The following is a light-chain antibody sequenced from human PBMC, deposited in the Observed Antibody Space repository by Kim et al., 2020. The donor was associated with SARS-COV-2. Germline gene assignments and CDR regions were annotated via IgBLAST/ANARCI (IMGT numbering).Light chain of an antibody. CDR3: MQHTHWPWT. J-gene: IGKJ1*01. CDR1: QSLVYTDGNTN. V-gene: IGKV2-30*01. CDR2: RVS. Sequence: DVVLTQSPLSLPVTLGQPASISCISSQSLVYTDGNTNLTWFQQRPGQSPRRLIYRVSNRDSGVPDRFSGSGSGTAFTLRISSVEAEDVGVYHCMQHTHWPWTFGQGTKVDIK.